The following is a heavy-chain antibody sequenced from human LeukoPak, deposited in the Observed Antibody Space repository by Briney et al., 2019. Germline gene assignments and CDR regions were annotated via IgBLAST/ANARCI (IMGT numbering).Heavy chain of an antibody. CDR3: AKYISGSYYSFDY. D-gene: IGHD3-10*01. V-gene: IGHV3-23*01. J-gene: IGHJ4*02. Sequence: GGSLRLSCAASGFXFSPYAVAWVRQAPGKGLEWFSSISGGGGTTYYADSVKGRFTISRDNFKNTLFLQMNSLRAEDTAVYFCAKYISGSYYSFDYWGQGTLVTVSS. CDR1: GFXFSPYA. CDR2: ISGGGGTT.